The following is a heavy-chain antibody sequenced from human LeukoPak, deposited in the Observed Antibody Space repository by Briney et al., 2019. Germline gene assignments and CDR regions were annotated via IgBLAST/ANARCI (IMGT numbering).Heavy chain of an antibody. CDR2: IYHSGST. Sequence: PSETLSLTCAVSGGSISSGGYSWSWIRQPPGTGLEWIGYIYHSGSTYYNPSLKSRVTISVDRSKNQFSLKLSSVTAADTAVYYCARITMVRGVLYFDYWGQGTLVTVSS. V-gene: IGHV4-30-2*01. D-gene: IGHD3-10*01. CDR1: GGSISSGGYS. CDR3: ARITMVRGVLYFDY. J-gene: IGHJ4*02.